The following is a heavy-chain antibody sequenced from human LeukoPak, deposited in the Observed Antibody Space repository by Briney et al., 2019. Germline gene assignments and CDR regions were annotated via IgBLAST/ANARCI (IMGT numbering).Heavy chain of an antibody. CDR2: IRYDGSNK. V-gene: IGHV3-30*02. CDR3: AKAIHSSSSGVVDY. D-gene: IGHD6-6*01. Sequence: QTGGSLRLSCAASGFTFSNYAMHWVRQAPGKWLEWVTFIRYDGSNKYYAESVKGRFTISRDNSKNTLYLQMNSLRAEDTAVYYCAKAIHSSSSGVVDYWGQGTLFTVSS. J-gene: IGHJ4*02. CDR1: GFTFSNYA.